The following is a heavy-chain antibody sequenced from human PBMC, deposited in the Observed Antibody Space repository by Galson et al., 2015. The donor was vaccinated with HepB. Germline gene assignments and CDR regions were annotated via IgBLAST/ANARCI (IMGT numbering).Heavy chain of an antibody. J-gene: IGHJ3*02. CDR2: IYHSGST. Sequence: ETLSLTCAVSGYSISSGYYWGWIRQPPGKGLEWIGSIYHSGSTYYNPSLKSRVTISVDTPKNQFSLKLSSVTAADTAVYYCARAPYDFWSGYYAFDIWGQGTMVTVSS. V-gene: IGHV4-38-2*01. D-gene: IGHD3-3*01. CDR1: GYSISSGYY. CDR3: ARAPYDFWSGYYAFDI.